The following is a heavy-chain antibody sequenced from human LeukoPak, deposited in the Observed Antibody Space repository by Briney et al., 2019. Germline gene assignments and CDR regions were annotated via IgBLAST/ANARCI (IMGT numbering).Heavy chain of an antibody. J-gene: IGHJ4*02. Sequence: PSETLSLTCTVSGGSISSGAYYWCWIRQHPEKGLEWIGYIYYSGNSYYNPSLKSRVTISMDTSANQFSLKLTSVTAADTAVYYCARHGFISRWYYFDYWGQGTLVTVSS. D-gene: IGHD6-13*01. CDR1: GGSISSGAYY. CDR3: ARHGFISRWYYFDY. V-gene: IGHV4-31*03. CDR2: IYYSGNS.